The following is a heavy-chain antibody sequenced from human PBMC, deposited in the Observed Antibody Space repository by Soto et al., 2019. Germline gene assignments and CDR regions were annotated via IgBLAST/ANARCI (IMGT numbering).Heavy chain of an antibody. Sequence: GGSLRLSCAASGFTFSNAWMSWVRQAPGKGLEWVGRIKSKTDGGTTDYAAPVKGRFTISRDDSKNTLYLQMNSLKTEDTAVYYCNTHFRYDSNGYWGQGTLVTVSS. J-gene: IGHJ4*02. V-gene: IGHV3-15*01. CDR1: GFTFSNAW. CDR3: NTHFRYDSNGY. CDR2: IKSKTDGGTT. D-gene: IGHD3-22*01.